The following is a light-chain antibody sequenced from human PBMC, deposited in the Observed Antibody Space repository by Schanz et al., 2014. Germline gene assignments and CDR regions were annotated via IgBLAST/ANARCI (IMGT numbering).Light chain of an antibody. CDR1: SSDVGSYNL. Sequence: QSVLTQPASVSGSPGQSITISCTGTSSDVGSYNLVSWYQQHPGKAPKLMIYEGSKRPSGVSNRFSGSKSGNTASLTISGLQAEDEADYYCCSYVAHHWLFGVGTKLTVL. CDR3: CSYVAHHWL. J-gene: IGLJ3*02. CDR2: EGS. V-gene: IGLV2-23*01.